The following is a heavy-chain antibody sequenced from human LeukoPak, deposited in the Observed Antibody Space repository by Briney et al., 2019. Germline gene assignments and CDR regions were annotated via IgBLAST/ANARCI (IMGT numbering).Heavy chain of an antibody. CDR2: INPNSGGT. V-gene: IGHV1-2*02. CDR1: GYTFTGYY. CDR3: ARQYLYDFWSGYYGC. J-gene: IGHJ4*02. Sequence: ASVKVSCKASGYTFTGYYMHWVRQAPGQGLEWMGWINPNSGGTNYAQKFQGRVTMTRDTSISTAYMELSRLRSDDTAVYYCARQYLYDFWSGYYGCWGQGTLVTVSS. D-gene: IGHD3-3*01.